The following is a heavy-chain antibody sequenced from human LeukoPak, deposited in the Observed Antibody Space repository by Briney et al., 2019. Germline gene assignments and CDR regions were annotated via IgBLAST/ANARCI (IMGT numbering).Heavy chain of an antibody. CDR2: INSDGSRT. Sequence: GSLRLSCTASGFTFGDYAMSWVRQAPGKGLVWVSRINSDGSRTTYADSVKGRFTISRDNAKNTLYLQMNSLRAEDTAVYYCARVGARLGAFDIWGQGTMVTVSS. CDR1: GFTFGDYA. D-gene: IGHD6-25*01. CDR3: ARVGARLGAFDI. J-gene: IGHJ3*02. V-gene: IGHV3-74*01.